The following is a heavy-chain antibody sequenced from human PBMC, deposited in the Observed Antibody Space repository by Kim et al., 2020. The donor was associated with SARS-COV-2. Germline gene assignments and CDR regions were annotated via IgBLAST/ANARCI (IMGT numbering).Heavy chain of an antibody. Sequence: GGSLRHSCAASGFTFNTNYMIWVRQAPGKGLEWVASIKQDENVKYYLDSVKGRFTISRDNAQNSLYLEMNSLRAEDTAIYYCARGDTISSRPVRFDPWGQGTLVTVSS. CDR3: ARGDTISSRPVRFDP. V-gene: IGHV3-7*01. CDR2: IKQDENVK. D-gene: IGHD3-3*02. CDR1: GFTFNTNY. J-gene: IGHJ5*02.